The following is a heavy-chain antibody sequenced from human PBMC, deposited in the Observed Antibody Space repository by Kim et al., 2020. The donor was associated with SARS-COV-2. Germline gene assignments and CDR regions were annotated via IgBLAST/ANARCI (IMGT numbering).Heavy chain of an antibody. CDR1: GYTFTSYA. CDR3: ARGRTIVVVPAAMPPGWFDP. CDR2: INAGNGNT. D-gene: IGHD2-2*01. Sequence: ASVKVSCKASGYTFTSYAMHWVRQAPGQRLEWMGWINAGNGNTKYSQKFQGRVTITRDTSASTAYMELSSLRSEDTAVYYCARGRTIVVVPAAMPPGWFDPWGQGTLVTVSS. J-gene: IGHJ5*02. V-gene: IGHV1-3*01.